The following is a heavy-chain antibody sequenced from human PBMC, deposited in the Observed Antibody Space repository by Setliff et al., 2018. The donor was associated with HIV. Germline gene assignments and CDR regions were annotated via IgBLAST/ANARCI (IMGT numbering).Heavy chain of an antibody. V-gene: IGHV1-2*02. CDR2: IYCNSGGT. CDR3: VRAFDQDFHN. D-gene: IGHD2-2*01. CDR1: GYTFTDYY. Sequence: GASVKVSCKASGYTFTDYYMHWLRQTPGQGLEWMGWIYCNSGGTNYGKKFQGRVTMTRDSSGNTLFLELGPLRSDDSATYYCVRAFDQDFHNWGQGTVVTVSS. J-gene: IGHJ1*01.